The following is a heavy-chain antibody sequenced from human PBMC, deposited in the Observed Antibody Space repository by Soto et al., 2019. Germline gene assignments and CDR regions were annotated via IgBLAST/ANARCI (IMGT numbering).Heavy chain of an antibody. CDR1: GFTFTNYA. V-gene: IGHV3-23*01. CDR3: AKSFGDNAAYYYYGMDV. CDR2: ISSGGGGT. J-gene: IGHJ6*02. Sequence: GGSLRLSCAASGFTFTNYAMTWVRQAPGKGLEWVSAISSGGGGTYYADSVQGRFTISRDNSKNTLYLQMNSLRGEDSAFYYCAKSFGDNAAYYYYGMDVWGQGTTVTVSS. D-gene: IGHD4-17*01.